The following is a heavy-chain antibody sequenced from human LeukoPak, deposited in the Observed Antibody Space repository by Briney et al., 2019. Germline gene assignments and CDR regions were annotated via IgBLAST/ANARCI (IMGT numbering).Heavy chain of an antibody. J-gene: IGHJ4*02. D-gene: IGHD1-14*01. Sequence: GASLRLSCAASGFTVITNDMTWVRQAPGKGLEWVSVLYSDGNTKYADSVQGRFTISRDNSKNTLYLEMNSLSPDDTAVYYCARGVEPLAANTLAYWGQGTLVTVSS. V-gene: IGHV3-53*01. CDR3: ARGVEPLAANTLAY. CDR1: GFTVITND. CDR2: LYSDGNT.